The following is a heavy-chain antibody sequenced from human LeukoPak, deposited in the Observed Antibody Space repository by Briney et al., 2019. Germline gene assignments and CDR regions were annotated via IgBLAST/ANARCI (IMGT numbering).Heavy chain of an antibody. V-gene: IGHV3-9*01. J-gene: IGHJ3*02. CDR3: AKEKLRPDAFDI. D-gene: IGHD1-26*01. CDR1: GFTFDDYA. Sequence: GGSLRLSCAASGFTFDDYAMHWVRQAPGKGLEWVSGISWNSGSIGYADSVKGRFTISRDNAKNSLYLQMNSLRAEDTALYYCAKEKLRPDAFDIWGQGTMVTVSS. CDR2: ISWNSGSI.